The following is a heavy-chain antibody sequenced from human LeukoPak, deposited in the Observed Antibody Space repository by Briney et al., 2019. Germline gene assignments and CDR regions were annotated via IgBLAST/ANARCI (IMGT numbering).Heavy chain of an antibody. CDR2: ISYSGST. J-gene: IGHJ6*04. D-gene: IGHD3-10*01. CDR1: GGPISSHF. V-gene: IGHV4-59*11. Sequence: SETLSLTCTVSGGPISSHFWSWIRQPPGKGLEWIGYISYSGSTNYNPSLKSRVTISLDTSKTQFSLKLSFVTAADTAVYYCARDALVRGVIASYYYHGMDVWGKGTTVTVSS. CDR3: ARDALVRGVIASYYYHGMDV.